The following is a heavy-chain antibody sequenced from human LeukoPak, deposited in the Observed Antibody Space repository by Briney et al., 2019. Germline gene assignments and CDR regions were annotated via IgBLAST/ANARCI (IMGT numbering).Heavy chain of an antibody. D-gene: IGHD3-22*01. CDR1: GFTFSSYW. J-gene: IGHJ4*02. CDR3: ARGHWGITMIVVVSRGGYYFDY. V-gene: IGHV3-7*01. CDR2: IKQDGSEK. Sequence: PGGSLRLSCAASGFTFSSYWMSWVRQAPGKGLERVANIKQDGSEKYYVDSVKGRFTISRDNAKNSLYLQMNSLRAEDTAVYYCARGHWGITMIVVVSRGGYYFDYWGQGTLVTVSS.